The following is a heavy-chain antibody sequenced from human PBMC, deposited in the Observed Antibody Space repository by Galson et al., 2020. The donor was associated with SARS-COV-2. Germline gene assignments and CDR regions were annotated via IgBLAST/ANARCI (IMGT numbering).Heavy chain of an antibody. CDR2: ISYDGSNK. V-gene: IGHV3-30*01. J-gene: IGHJ3*02. D-gene: IGHD3-10*01. Sequence: GESLKISCAASGFTFSSYAMHWVRQAPGKGLEWVAVISYDGSNKYYADSVKGRFTISRDNSKNTLYLQMNSLRAEDTAGYYCARPYGSGSYYNPHDAFDIWGQGTMVTVSS. CDR3: ARPYGSGSYYNPHDAFDI. CDR1: GFTFSSYA.